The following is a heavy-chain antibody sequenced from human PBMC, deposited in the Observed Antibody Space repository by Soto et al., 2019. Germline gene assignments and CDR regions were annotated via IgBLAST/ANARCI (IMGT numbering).Heavy chain of an antibody. CDR3: ATDMLWFDP. V-gene: IGHV3-21*01. CDR2: ISSSSSYI. D-gene: IGHD2-8*01. Sequence: EVQLVESGGGLVKPGGSLRLSCAASGFTFSSYSMNWVRQAPGKGLVWVSSISSSSSYIYYADSVKGRFTISRDNANNSLYLQMNSLRAEDTAVYYCATDMLWFDPRGQGTLDTVFS. J-gene: IGHJ5*02. CDR1: GFTFSSYS.